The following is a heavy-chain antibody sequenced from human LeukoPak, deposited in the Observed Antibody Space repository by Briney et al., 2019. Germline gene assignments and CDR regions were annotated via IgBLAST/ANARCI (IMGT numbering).Heavy chain of an antibody. CDR1: GGTFSSYA. V-gene: IGHV1-2*02. Sequence: ASVKVSCKASGGTFSSYAISWVRQAPGQGLEWMGWINPNSGGTNYAQNFQGRVTMTRDTSISTAYMELSRLRSDDTAVYYCAPSAGGGPYYFDYWGQGTLVTVSS. J-gene: IGHJ4*02. D-gene: IGHD3-16*01. CDR3: APSAGGGPYYFDY. CDR2: INPNSGGT.